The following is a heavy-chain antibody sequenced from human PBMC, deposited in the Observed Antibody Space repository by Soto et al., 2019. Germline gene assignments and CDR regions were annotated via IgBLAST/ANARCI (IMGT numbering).Heavy chain of an antibody. D-gene: IGHD3-16*01. J-gene: IGHJ4*02. CDR3: AQGPYTWGWHYFDH. CDR2: ITGSSRSS. CDR1: GFTFTTYS. Sequence: PGGSLRLSWVASGFTFTTYSMRWGRPSPGKGLQWVSSITGSSRSSYFAGSVKGRFSFSRDNSKNTLSLQMNSLRVDDTAVYYCAQGPYTWGWHYFDHWGQGILVTVSS. V-gene: IGHV3-23*01.